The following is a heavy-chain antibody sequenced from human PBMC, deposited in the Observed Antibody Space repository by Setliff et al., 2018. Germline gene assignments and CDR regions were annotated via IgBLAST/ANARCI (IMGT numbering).Heavy chain of an antibody. Sequence: PGGSLRLSCTASGFTFGDYAMSWVRQAPGKGLEWVSYISSSGSTIYYADSVKGRFTISRDNAKNSLYLQMNSLRAEDTAVYYCARDLYGGYYFDYWGQGTLVTVSS. CDR2: ISSSGSTI. D-gene: IGHD5-12*01. CDR1: GFTFGDYA. J-gene: IGHJ4*02. CDR3: ARDLYGGYYFDY. V-gene: IGHV3-11*04.